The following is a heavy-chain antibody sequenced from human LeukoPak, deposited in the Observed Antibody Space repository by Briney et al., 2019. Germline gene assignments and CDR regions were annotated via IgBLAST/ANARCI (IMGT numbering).Heavy chain of an antibody. Sequence: GGSLRPSCAASGFTFSDHYLDWVRHAPGKGLEWVGRIRNKANSYTTEYAASVKGRFTISRDDSKNSLYLQMNSLRTEDTAVYYCARGGLRGYSGYDLLLMSYWGQGTLVTVSS. CDR2: IRNKANSYTT. CDR3: ARGGLRGYSGYDLLLMSY. V-gene: IGHV3-72*01. J-gene: IGHJ4*02. D-gene: IGHD5-12*01. CDR1: GFTFSDHY.